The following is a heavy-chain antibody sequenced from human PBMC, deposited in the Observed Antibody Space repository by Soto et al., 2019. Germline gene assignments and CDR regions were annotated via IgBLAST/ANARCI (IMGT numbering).Heavy chain of an antibody. D-gene: IGHD6-6*01. Sequence: PSETLSLTCAVYGGSFRGYYWSWIRQPPGKGLEWIGEINHSGSTNYNPSLKSRVTISVDTSKNQFSLKLSSVTAADTAVYYCARGHFRRRTVKEYYFDYWGQGTLVTVSS. J-gene: IGHJ4*02. V-gene: IGHV4-34*01. CDR2: INHSGST. CDR1: GGSFRGYY. CDR3: ARGHFRRRTVKEYYFDY.